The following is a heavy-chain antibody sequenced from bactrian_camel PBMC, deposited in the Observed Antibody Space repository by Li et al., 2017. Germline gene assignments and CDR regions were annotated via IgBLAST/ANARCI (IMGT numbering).Heavy chain of an antibody. D-gene: IGHD7*01. CDR2: IHSDGRT. CDR1: GSTYSNFC. Sequence: HVQLVESGGGSVQAGRSLRLSCVASGSTYSNFCMAWFRQAPGKGREGVARIHSDGRTYYADSVKGRFTISKDNARNTLYLQMNNLKPEDTAMYYCAAGLGGGRILDRAEYNYWGQGTQ. CDR3: AAGLGGGRILDRAEYNY. V-gene: IGHV3S6*01. J-gene: IGHJ4*01.